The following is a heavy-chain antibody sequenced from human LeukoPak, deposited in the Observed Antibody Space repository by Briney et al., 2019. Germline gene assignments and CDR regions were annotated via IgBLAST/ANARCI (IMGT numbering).Heavy chain of an antibody. CDR3: ARGYYDSSGYSPDY. CDR2: INPNSGGT. V-gene: IGHV1-2*06. Sequence: ASVKVSCKASGYTFTGYYMHWVRQAPGQGLEWMGRINPNSGGTNYAQKFQGRVTMTGDTSISTAYMELSRLRSDDTAVYYCARGYYDSSGYSPDYWGQGTLVTVSS. D-gene: IGHD3-22*01. J-gene: IGHJ4*02. CDR1: GYTFTGYY.